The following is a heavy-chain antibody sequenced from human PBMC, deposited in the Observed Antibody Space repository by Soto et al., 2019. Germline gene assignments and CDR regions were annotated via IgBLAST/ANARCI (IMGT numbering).Heavy chain of an antibody. CDR1: GYTFTGYY. CDR2: INPNSGGT. Sequence: GASVKVSCKASGYTFTGYYMHWVRQAPGQGLEWMGWINPNSGGTNYAQKFQGWVTMTRDTSISTAYMELSRLRSDDTAVYYCAREGYCSGGSCYDYYNYGMDVWGQGTTVTVSS. CDR3: AREGYCSGGSCYDYYNYGMDV. D-gene: IGHD2-15*01. J-gene: IGHJ6*02. V-gene: IGHV1-2*04.